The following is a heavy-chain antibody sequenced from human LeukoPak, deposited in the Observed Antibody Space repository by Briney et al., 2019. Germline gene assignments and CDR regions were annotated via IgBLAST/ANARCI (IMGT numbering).Heavy chain of an antibody. Sequence: GSLRLSCAASGFTFSSYSMNWVRQAPGKGLEWVSYISSSSSTIYYADSVKGRFTISRDNAKNSLYLQMNSLRAEDTAVYYCARAVVPAAIGLGYFDYWGQGTLVTVSS. CDR3: ARAVVPAAIGLGYFDY. D-gene: IGHD2-2*01. CDR2: ISSSSSTI. V-gene: IGHV3-48*04. CDR1: GFTFSSYS. J-gene: IGHJ4*02.